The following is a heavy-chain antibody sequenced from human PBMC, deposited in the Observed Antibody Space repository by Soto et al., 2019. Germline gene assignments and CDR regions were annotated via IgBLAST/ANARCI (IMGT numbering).Heavy chain of an antibody. CDR1: GGSISSSSYY. CDR2: IYCSGST. V-gene: IGHV4-39*01. CDR3: ARQRGCSSTSCYGGDAFDI. D-gene: IGHD2-2*01. J-gene: IGHJ3*02. Sequence: SETLSLTCTVSGGSISSSSYYWGWIRQPPGKGLEWIGSIYCSGSTYYNPSLKSRVTISVDTSKNQFSLKLSSVTAADTAVYYCARQRGCSSTSCYGGDAFDIWGQGTMVTVSS.